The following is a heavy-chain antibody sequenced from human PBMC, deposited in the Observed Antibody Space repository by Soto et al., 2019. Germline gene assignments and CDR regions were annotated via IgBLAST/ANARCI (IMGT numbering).Heavy chain of an antibody. V-gene: IGHV3-66*01. CDR2: IFPGGST. Sequence: PGGSLRLSCAASGFTVSSNYMNWVRQAPGKGLEWVSVIFPGGSTYYADSVKGRFTISRDISKNTVYLQMNSLRAEDTAVYFCARRALTTEFVDYWGEGTLVTVSS. CDR3: ARRALTTEFVDY. J-gene: IGHJ4*02. CDR1: GFTVSSNY. D-gene: IGHD3-10*01.